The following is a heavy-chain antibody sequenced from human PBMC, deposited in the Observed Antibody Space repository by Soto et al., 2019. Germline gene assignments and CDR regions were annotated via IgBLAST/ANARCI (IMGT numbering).Heavy chain of an antibody. CDR3: ANTGGGNYYYGMDV. CDR2: ISGSGGST. Sequence: GGSLRLSCAASGFTFSSYAMSWVRQAPGKGLEWVSAISGSGGSTYYADSVKGRFTISRDNSKNTLYLQINSLRAEDTAVYYCANTGGGNYYYGMDVWGQGTTVTVSS. D-gene: IGHD1-26*01. J-gene: IGHJ6*02. CDR1: GFTFSSYA. V-gene: IGHV3-23*01.